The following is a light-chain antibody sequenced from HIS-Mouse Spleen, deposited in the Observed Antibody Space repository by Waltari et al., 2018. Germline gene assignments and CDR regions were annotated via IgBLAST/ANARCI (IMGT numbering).Light chain of an antibody. Sequence: QSVLTQPPSVSAAPGQKVTISCPGSRPNLGNNYVSWYQQPPGTAPKLLIYDNNKRPSGIPDRFSGSKSGTSATLGITGLQTGDEADYYCGTWDSSLSVYVFGTGTKVTVL. V-gene: IGLV1-51*01. J-gene: IGLJ1*01. CDR3: GTWDSSLSVYV. CDR1: RPNLGNNY. CDR2: DNN.